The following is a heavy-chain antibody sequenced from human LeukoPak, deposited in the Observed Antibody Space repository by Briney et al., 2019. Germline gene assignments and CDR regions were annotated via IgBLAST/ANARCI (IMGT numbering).Heavy chain of an antibody. J-gene: IGHJ6*03. Sequence: SVKVSCKASGGTFSSYAISWVRQAPGQGLEWMGGIIPIFGTANYAQKFQGRVTITADKSTSTAYMELSSLRSEDTAVYYCARGGSSYYYYMDVWGKGTTVTVSS. CDR1: GGTFSSYA. D-gene: IGHD5-12*01. CDR2: IIPIFGTA. V-gene: IGHV1-69*06. CDR3: ARGGSSYYYYMDV.